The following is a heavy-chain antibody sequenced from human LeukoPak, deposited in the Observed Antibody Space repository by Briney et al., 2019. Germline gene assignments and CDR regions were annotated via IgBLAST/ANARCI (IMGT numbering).Heavy chain of an antibody. CDR1: GFTLSSYE. Sequence: PGGSLRLSCAASGFTLSSYEMNWVRQAPGKGLEWVAYISSSGRTMYYADSVKGRFTISRDNAKTSLYLQMNNLRAEDTAVYYCARDYYASGSHDSWGQGALVTVSS. J-gene: IGHJ4*02. CDR2: ISSSGRTM. V-gene: IGHV3-48*03. D-gene: IGHD3-10*01. CDR3: ARDYYASGSHDS.